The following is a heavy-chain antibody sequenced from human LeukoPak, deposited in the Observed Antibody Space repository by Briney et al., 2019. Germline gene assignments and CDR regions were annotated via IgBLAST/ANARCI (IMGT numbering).Heavy chain of an antibody. V-gene: IGHV4-34*01. CDR3: ARGLSGNSSKAY. CDR2: IYHSGST. D-gene: IGHD3-3*01. CDR1: GGSFSGYY. Sequence: PSETLSLTCAVYGGSFSGYYWSWIRQPPGKGLEWIGEIYHSGSTNYNPSLKSRVTISVDTSKNQFSLKLSSVTAADTAVYYCARGLSGNSSKAYWGQGTLVTVSS. J-gene: IGHJ4*02.